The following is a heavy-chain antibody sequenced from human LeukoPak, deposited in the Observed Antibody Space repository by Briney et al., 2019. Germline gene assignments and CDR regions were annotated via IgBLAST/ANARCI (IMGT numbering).Heavy chain of an antibody. CDR1: GYAFTGYY. Sequence: ASVKVSCKASGYAFTGYYLHWVRQAPGQGLEWMGWINPNSGGTNYAQKFQGRVTMTRDTSISTAYMELSRLRSDDTAVYYRVRDRPSYYDSSVYYRENFDFWGQGTLVTVSS. CDR2: INPNSGGT. V-gene: IGHV1-2*02. D-gene: IGHD3-22*01. CDR3: VRDRPSYYDSSVYYRENFDF. J-gene: IGHJ4*02.